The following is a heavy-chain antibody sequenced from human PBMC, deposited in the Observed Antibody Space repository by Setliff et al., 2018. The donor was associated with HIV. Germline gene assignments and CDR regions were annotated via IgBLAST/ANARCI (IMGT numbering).Heavy chain of an antibody. J-gene: IGHJ3*02. D-gene: IGHD3-3*01. Sequence: SGPTLVNPTQTLTLTCIFSGFSLNTHGVSLGWVRQSPGKGLEWLALIYWDDDKRYSPPLRARLTISRDTSKDQVVLTMTDMDPVDTATYYCARRLEDYDAFDMWGQGTKVTVSS. CDR1: GFSLNTHGVS. V-gene: IGHV2-5*02. CDR2: IYWDDDK. CDR3: ARRLEDYDAFDM.